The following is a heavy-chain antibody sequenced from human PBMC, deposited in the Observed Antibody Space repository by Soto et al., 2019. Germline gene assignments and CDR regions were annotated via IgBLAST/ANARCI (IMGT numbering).Heavy chain of an antibody. Sequence: QVQLQESGPGLVKPSQTLSLTCTVSGGSISSGDYYWSWIRQPPGKGLEWIGYIYYSGSTYYNPSLTSRVTISVDTSKNQFSLKLSSVTAADTAVYYCASVYSSGWYASQNWFDPWGQGTLVTVSS. CDR1: GGSISSGDYY. CDR2: IYYSGST. CDR3: ASVYSSGWYASQNWFDP. D-gene: IGHD6-19*01. J-gene: IGHJ5*02. V-gene: IGHV4-30-4*01.